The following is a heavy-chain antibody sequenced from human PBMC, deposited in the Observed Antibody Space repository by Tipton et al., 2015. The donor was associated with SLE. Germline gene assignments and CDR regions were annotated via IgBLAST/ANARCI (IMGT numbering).Heavy chain of an antibody. V-gene: IGHV4-39*06. D-gene: IGHD3-10*01. CDR1: GGPIMSSSYY. Sequence: LRLSCTVSGGPIMSSSYYWGGIRQPPGKGLEWIGRIYYSGSTYYNPSLKSRVTISVDTSKNQFALKLSSVTAADTAVYYCAGLPGGADAFDIWGQGTMVTVSS. CDR3: AGLPGGADAFDI. CDR2: IYYSGST. J-gene: IGHJ3*02.